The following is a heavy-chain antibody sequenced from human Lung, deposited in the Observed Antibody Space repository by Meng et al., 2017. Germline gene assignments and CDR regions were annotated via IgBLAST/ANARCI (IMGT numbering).Heavy chain of an antibody. D-gene: IGHD6-19*01. CDR3: ARSQQWLDS. CDR2: TYYRSKWYN. CDR1: GNSVPSNSTA. V-gene: IGHV6-1*01. J-gene: IGHJ4*02. Sequence: VHLQPSGAGLVRPSQTPPRTLAILGNSVPSNSTAWNWIRQSPSRGLEWLGRTYYRSKWYNGYAVSVRSRITINPDTSKNQFSLQLNSVTPEDTAVYYCARSQQWLDSWGQGTLVTVSS.